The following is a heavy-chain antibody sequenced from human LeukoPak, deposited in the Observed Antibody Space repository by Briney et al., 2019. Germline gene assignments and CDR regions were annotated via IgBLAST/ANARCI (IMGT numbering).Heavy chain of an antibody. D-gene: IGHD1-26*01. CDR1: GGSISSYY. Sequence: RTSETLSLTCTVSGGSISSYYWSWIRQPAGKGLEWIGRIYTSGSTNYNPSLKSQVTMSVDTSKNQSSLKLSSVTAADTAMYYCARGRPYSASYYDSDYWGQGTLVTVSS. J-gene: IGHJ4*02. CDR3: ARGRPYSASYYDSDY. CDR2: IYTSGST. V-gene: IGHV4-4*07.